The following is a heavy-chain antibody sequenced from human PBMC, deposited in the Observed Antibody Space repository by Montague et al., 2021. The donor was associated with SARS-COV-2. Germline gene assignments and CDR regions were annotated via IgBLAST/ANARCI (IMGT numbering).Heavy chain of an antibody. CDR2: IYYSGTT. V-gene: IGHV4-31*03. J-gene: IGHJ5*02. Sequence: TLSLTCTVSGNSVNTGGYYWSWIRQLPGKGLVWIGYIYYSGTTSYNPSLQSRLIISVDTSKNQFSLSLTPVTAADTAVYYCARAVVTNYNFWSGYSRVPDANWFDPWGQGTLVTVSS. CDR1: GNSVNTGGYY. D-gene: IGHD3-3*01. CDR3: ARAVVTNYNFWSGYSRVPDANWFDP.